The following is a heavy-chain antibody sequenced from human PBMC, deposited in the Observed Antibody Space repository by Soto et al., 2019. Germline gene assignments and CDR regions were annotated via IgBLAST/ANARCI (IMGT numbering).Heavy chain of an antibody. J-gene: IGHJ4*02. Sequence: QVQLQESGPGLVKPSQTLSLTCTVSGGSISSGDYYWSWIRQPPGKGLEWIGYIYYSGSTYYNPSLKSRVTIAVDTSKNHVSLKLSSVTAADTAVYYCAGPGIRGYSSFDYWGQGTLVTVSS. CDR2: IYYSGST. D-gene: IGHD5-12*01. CDR3: AGPGIRGYSSFDY. V-gene: IGHV4-30-4*01. CDR1: GGSISSGDYY.